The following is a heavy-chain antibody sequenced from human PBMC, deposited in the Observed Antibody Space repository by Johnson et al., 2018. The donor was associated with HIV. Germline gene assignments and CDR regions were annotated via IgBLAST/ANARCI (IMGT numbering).Heavy chain of an antibody. CDR2: INWNGDST. CDR1: GFTVSSNY. V-gene: IGHV3-20*04. J-gene: IGHJ3*02. Sequence: MLLVESGGGLVQPGGSLRLSCAASGFTVSSNYMSWVRQAPGKGLEWVSGINWNGDSTDYADSVKGRFTVSRDSAKNSLYLQMNSLRAEDTALYYCARDRFGSGRPNAFDMWGQGTMVTVSS. CDR3: ARDRFGSGRPNAFDM. D-gene: IGHD3-10*01.